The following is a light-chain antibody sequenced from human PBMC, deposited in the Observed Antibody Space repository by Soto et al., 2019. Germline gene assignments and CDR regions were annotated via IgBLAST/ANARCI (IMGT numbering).Light chain of an antibody. CDR2: GAS. CDR3: QQYGSLSWT. Sequence: EIVMTQSPATLSVSPGERATLSCSASQSVSSSYLAWYQQKPGQAPRIIIFGASGRATGIPDRFSGSGSGTDFTLTISRLEPEDFAVYYCQQYGSLSWTFGQGTKGDIK. J-gene: IGKJ1*01. CDR1: QSVSSSY. V-gene: IGKV3-20*01.